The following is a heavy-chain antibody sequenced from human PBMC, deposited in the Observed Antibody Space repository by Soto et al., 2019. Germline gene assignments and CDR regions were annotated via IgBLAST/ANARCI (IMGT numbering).Heavy chain of an antibody. J-gene: IGHJ4*02. CDR2: ISGSGGST. Sequence: EVQLLESGGGLVQPGGSLRLSCAASGFTFSSYAMSWVRQAPGKGLEWVSAISGSGGSTYYADSGKGRFTISRDNSKNTLYLQMNSLRAEDTAVYYCAKDGRYCISTSCYGYWGQGTLVTVSS. CDR3: AKDGRYCISTSCYGY. CDR1: GFTFSSYA. D-gene: IGHD2-2*01. V-gene: IGHV3-23*01.